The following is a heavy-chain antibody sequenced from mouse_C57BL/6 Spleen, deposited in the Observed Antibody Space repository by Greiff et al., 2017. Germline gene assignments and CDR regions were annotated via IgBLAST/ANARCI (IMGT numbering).Heavy chain of an antibody. CDR2: IYPGDGDT. V-gene: IGHV1-82*01. CDR3: ARMNGRAYCDY. Sequence: QVQLQQSGPELVKPGASVKISCKASGYAFSSSWMNWVKQRPGKGLEWIGRIYPGDGDTNYNGKFKGKATLTADKSSSTAYMQLSSLTSEDSAVYFCARMNGRAYCDYWGQGTTLTVSS. CDR1: GYAFSSSW. D-gene: IGHD1-1*01. J-gene: IGHJ2*01.